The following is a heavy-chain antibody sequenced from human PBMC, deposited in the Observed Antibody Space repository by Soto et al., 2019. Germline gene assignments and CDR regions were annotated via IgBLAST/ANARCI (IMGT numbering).Heavy chain of an antibody. CDR3: ARRPYCGGDCPGAFDI. CDR2: IDPSDSYT. Sequence: PGESLKISCKGSGYSFTSYWISWVRQMPGKGLEWVGRIDPSDSYTNYSPSFQGHVTSSADKSLSTAYLQWSSLKASDTAMYYCARRPYCGGDCPGAFDIWGQGTMVTVSS. V-gene: IGHV5-10-1*01. CDR1: GYSFTSYW. J-gene: IGHJ3*02. D-gene: IGHD2-21*02.